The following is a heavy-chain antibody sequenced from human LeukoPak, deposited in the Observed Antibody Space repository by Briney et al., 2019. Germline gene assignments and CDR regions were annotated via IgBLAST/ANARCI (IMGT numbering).Heavy chain of an antibody. J-gene: IGHJ4*02. CDR2: ISGSGGST. CDR3: AKGGGWSPAVLFGY. Sequence: PGGSLRLSCAASGFAFSSYAMSWVRQAPGKGLEWVSAISGSGGSTYYADSVKGRFTISRDNSKNTLYLQMNSLRAEDTAVYYCAKGGGWSPAVLFGYWGQGTLVTVSS. CDR1: GFAFSSYA. D-gene: IGHD6-19*01. V-gene: IGHV3-23*01.